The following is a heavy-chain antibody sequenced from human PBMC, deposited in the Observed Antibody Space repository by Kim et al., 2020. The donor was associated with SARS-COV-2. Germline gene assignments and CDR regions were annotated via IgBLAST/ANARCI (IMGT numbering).Heavy chain of an antibody. CDR3: ARVWYYYDSSGSLGY. J-gene: IGHJ4*02. Sequence: GGSLRLSCAASGFTFSSYGMHWVRQAPGKGLEWVAVIWYDGSNKYYVDSVKGRFTISRDNSKNTLYLQMNSLRAEDTAVYYCARVWYYYDSSGSLGYWGQGTLVTVSS. CDR1: GFTFSSYG. V-gene: IGHV3-33*01. D-gene: IGHD3-22*01. CDR2: IWYDGSNK.